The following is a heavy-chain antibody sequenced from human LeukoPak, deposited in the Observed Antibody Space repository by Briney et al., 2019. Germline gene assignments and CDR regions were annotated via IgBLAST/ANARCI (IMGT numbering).Heavy chain of an antibody. CDR1: GYTFTGYH. J-gene: IGHJ4*02. V-gene: IGHV1-2*06. Sequence: ASVKVSCKASGYTFTGYHIHWVRQAPGQGLEWMGRINPYSGDTNFAQKFQGRVAMTRDTSITTAYMDLSSLTPDDTAVYFCARDQGSLTRSWYTGYWGQGTQVTVSS. CDR2: INPYSGDT. D-gene: IGHD6-13*01. CDR3: ARDQGSLTRSWYTGY.